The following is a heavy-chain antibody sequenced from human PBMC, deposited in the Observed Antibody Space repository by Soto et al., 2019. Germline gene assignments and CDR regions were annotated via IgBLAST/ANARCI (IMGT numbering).Heavy chain of an antibody. Sequence: EVQLLESGGGLVQPGGSLRLSCTASGFTFNTYAMSWVRQAPGEGLEWVSSLSPSGRSTYYEDSVKGRFTISRDKSKSTLHLQMHSLRVEETYVYCCGKDLSPVENDCEGVDYWGQGTLVTVSS. D-gene: IGHD2-21*01. CDR3: GKDLSPVENDCEGVDY. J-gene: IGHJ4*02. V-gene: IGHV3-23*01. CDR1: GFTFNTYA. CDR2: LSPSGRST.